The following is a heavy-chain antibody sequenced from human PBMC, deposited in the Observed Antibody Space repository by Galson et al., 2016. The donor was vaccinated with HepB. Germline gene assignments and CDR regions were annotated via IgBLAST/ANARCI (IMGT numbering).Heavy chain of an antibody. Sequence: SLRLSCAASGFNFGDYYMSWIRQAPGKGLEWLTYISSSGSTIHYADSVKGRFTISRDNAKNSLYLQMSSLRAEDTAVYYCAKDGRGVSGPLGYWGQGTLVTVSS. D-gene: IGHD2-21*01. CDR2: ISSSGSTI. CDR1: GFNFGDYY. J-gene: IGHJ4*02. V-gene: IGHV3-11*04. CDR3: AKDGRGVSGPLGY.